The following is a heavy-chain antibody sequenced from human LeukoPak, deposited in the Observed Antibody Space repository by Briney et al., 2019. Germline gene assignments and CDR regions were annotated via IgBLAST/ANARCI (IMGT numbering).Heavy chain of an antibody. Sequence: AGGSLRLSCAASGFTFSNAWMSWVRQAPGKGLEWVGRIKSKTDGGTTDYAAPVKGRFTISRDDSKNPLYLQMNSLKTEDTAVYYCTWFGELLFPLDYWGQGTLVTVSS. CDR1: GFTFSNAW. D-gene: IGHD3-10*01. CDR2: IKSKTDGGTT. V-gene: IGHV3-15*01. J-gene: IGHJ4*02. CDR3: TWFGELLFPLDY.